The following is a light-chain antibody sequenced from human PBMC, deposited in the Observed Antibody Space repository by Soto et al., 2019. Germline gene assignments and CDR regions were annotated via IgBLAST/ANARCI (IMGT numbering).Light chain of an antibody. V-gene: IGKV3-11*01. Sequence: EIVLTQSPATLSLSPGERATLSCRASQSVSSYLAWYQQKPGQAPRLLIYDASNRATGIPARFSGSGSGTDFTLTISSLEPEDFAVYYCQHRSNWPPMSVGQGTRLEIK. CDR1: QSVSSY. CDR2: DAS. J-gene: IGKJ5*01. CDR3: QHRSNWPPMS.